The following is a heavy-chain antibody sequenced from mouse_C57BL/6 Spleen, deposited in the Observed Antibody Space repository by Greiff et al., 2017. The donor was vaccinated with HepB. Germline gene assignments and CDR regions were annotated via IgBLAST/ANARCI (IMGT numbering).Heavy chain of an antibody. V-gene: IGHV1-61*01. CDR3: AREEENYGSYYFDY. D-gene: IGHD1-1*01. CDR2: IYPSDSET. CDR1: GYTFTSYW. J-gene: IGHJ2*01. Sequence: VQLQQPGAELVRPGSSVKLSCKASGYTFTSYWMDWVKQRPGQGLEWIGNIYPSDSETHYNQKFKDKATLTVDKSSSTAYMQLSSLTSEDSAVYYYAREEENYGSYYFDYWGQGTTLTVSS.